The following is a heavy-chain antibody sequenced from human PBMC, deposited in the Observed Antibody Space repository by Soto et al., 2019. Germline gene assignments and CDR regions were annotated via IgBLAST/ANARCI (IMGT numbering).Heavy chain of an antibody. Sequence: PGGSLRLSCAASGFTFSSFSMNWVRQAPGKGLEWVSSISSSSTYIYYADSVKGRFTISRDNAKNSLYLQMNSLRAEDTAVYYCARDKYYDILTGWHPYYYYGMDVWGQGTTVTV. CDR2: ISSSSTYI. D-gene: IGHD3-9*01. J-gene: IGHJ6*02. CDR3: ARDKYYDILTGWHPYYYYGMDV. V-gene: IGHV3-21*01. CDR1: GFTFSSFS.